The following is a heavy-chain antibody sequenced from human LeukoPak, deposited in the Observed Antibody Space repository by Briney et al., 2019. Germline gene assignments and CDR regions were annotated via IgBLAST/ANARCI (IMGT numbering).Heavy chain of an antibody. D-gene: IGHD3/OR15-3a*01. V-gene: IGHV3-23*01. CDR1: GFTFSNTW. CDR3: AKDRGVIFDSYFDY. Sequence: GGSLRLSCAASGFTFSNTWMNWVRQAPGKGLEWVSAMSGSGGSTNYADSVKGRFTISRDNFKNTLYLQMNSLRAEDTAVYYCAKDRGVIFDSYFDYWGQGTLVTVSS. J-gene: IGHJ4*02. CDR2: MSGSGGST.